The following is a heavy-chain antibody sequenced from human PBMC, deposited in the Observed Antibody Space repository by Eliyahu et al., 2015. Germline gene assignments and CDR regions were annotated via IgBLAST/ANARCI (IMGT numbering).Heavy chain of an antibody. CDR3: AKDIDLDY. CDR2: IYSTGDT. V-gene: IGHV3-66*01. Sequence: EVXLVESGGXLVRPGGSLTXSXAASEFTISSTYMSWVRQAPGKGLEWVSIIYSTGDTKYADSVKGRFTISRDDPRNILFLQMDSLRVEDTAMYYCAKDIDLDYWGQGTLVTVSS. CDR1: EFTISSTY. J-gene: IGHJ4*02.